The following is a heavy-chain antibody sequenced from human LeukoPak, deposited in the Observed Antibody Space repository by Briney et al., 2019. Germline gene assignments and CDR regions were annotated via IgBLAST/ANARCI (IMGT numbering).Heavy chain of an antibody. CDR1: GFTFSSYE. Sequence: GGSLRLSCAAPGFTFSSYEMNWVRQAPGKGLVWVSYISGSSDIKYYAESVKGRFTISRDNAKNSLFLQMNSLRAEDTAVYYCARGISTGYSFDYWGQGTLVTVSS. CDR2: ISGSSDIK. V-gene: IGHV3-48*03. J-gene: IGHJ4*02. D-gene: IGHD3-22*01. CDR3: ARGISTGYSFDY.